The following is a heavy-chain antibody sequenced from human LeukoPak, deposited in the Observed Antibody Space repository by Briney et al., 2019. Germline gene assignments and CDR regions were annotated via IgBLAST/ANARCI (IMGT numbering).Heavy chain of an antibody. D-gene: IGHD3-16*02. CDR3: ARGHFYDYIWGSYRPDAFDI. J-gene: IGHJ3*02. CDR2: INHSGSH. V-gene: IGHV4-34*01. CDR1: VGSFSGFY. Sequence: SDTLSLTCAVYVGSFSGFYWSWIRNPPGKGLEWIGEINHSGSHNYHPSLKSRVTISVDTSKNQFSLKLSSVTAADTAVYYCARGHFYDYIWGSYRPDAFDIWGQGTMVTVSS.